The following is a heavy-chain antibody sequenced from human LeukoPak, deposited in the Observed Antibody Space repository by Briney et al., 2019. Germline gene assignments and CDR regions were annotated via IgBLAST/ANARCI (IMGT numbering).Heavy chain of an antibody. CDR2: IRSKADGGTT. J-gene: IGHJ4*02. D-gene: IGHD3-10*01. Sequence: PGRSLRLSCTASGFTFGDYAMSWVRQAPEKGLEWVGLIRSKADGGTTEYAASVKGRFTVSRDDSKSIAYLQMNSLKTEDTAVYYCSRLYNGYFDYWGQGTLVTVSS. CDR3: SRLYNGYFDY. CDR1: GFTFGDYA. V-gene: IGHV3-49*04.